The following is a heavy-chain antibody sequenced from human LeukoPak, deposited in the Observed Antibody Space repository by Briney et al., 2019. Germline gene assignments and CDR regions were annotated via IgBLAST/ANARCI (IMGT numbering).Heavy chain of an antibody. CDR3: ASGGGYCSGGSCYWTFDY. CDR1: GGTFSSYA. D-gene: IGHD2-15*01. Sequence: SVKVSCKASGGTFSSYAISWVRQAPGQGLEWMGGIIPIFGTANYAQKSQGRVTITADESTSTAYMELSSLRSEDTAVYYCASGGGYCSGGSCYWTFDYWGQGTLVTVSS. CDR2: IIPIFGTA. J-gene: IGHJ4*02. V-gene: IGHV1-69*13.